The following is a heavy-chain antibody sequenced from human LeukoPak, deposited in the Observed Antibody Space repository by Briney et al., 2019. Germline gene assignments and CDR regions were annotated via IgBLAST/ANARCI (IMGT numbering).Heavy chain of an antibody. J-gene: IGHJ6*03. Sequence: SETLSLTCAVYGGSFSGYYWSWIRQPPGKGLEWIGEINHSGSINYNPSFKTRITISVDTSKNHFSLKVISVTAADTAVYYCARFLAGTRHFHFYYYMDVWGKGTTVTISS. CDR2: INHSGSI. CDR3: ARFLAGTRHFHFYYYMDV. V-gene: IGHV4-34*01. CDR1: GGSFSGYY. D-gene: IGHD3-9*01.